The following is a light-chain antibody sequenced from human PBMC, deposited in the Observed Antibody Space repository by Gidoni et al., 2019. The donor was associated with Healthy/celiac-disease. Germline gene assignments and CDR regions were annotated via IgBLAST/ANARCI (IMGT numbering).Light chain of an antibody. CDR1: PSVSSY. CDR3: QQRSNWLIT. V-gene: IGKV3-11*01. Sequence: EIVLTQSPATLSLSPGVRATLSCRASPSVSSYLAWYQQKPGQAPRLLIYDASNRATGIPARFSGSGSGTDFTLTISSLEPEDFAVYYCQQRSNWLITFGQGTRLEIK. CDR2: DAS. J-gene: IGKJ5*01.